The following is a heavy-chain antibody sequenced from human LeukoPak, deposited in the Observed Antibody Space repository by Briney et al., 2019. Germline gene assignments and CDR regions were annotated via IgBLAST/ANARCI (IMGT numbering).Heavy chain of an antibody. CDR1: GYTFTSYY. D-gene: IGHD3-22*01. CDR2: INPSGGST. CDR3: ARERLSYYYDSSGYYYRASNWFDP. Sequence: ASVKVSCKASGYTFTSYYMHWVRQAPGQGLEWMGIINPSGGSTSYAQKLQGRVTMTRDTSTSTVYMELSSLGSEDTAVYYCARERLSYYYDSSGYYYRASNWFDPWGQGTLVTVSS. J-gene: IGHJ5*02. V-gene: IGHV1-46*01.